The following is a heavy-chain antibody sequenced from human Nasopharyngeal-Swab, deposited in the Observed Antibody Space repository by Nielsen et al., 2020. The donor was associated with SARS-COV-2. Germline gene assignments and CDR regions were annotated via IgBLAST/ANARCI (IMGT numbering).Heavy chain of an antibody. J-gene: IGHJ4*02. V-gene: IGHV4-39*01. D-gene: IGHD3-16*01. CDR1: GDSITNTAYY. Sequence: SETLSLTCSVSGDSITNTAYYWGWIRQPPGKGSEWIANIYYSGITYNNPSLKSRVTISVDTSKNKLSLRLRSVTTADTAVYYCARTTHYDYVWGSHRPPNYFDYWGQGTLVTVSS. CDR3: ARTTHYDYVWGSHRPPNYFDY. CDR2: IYYSGIT.